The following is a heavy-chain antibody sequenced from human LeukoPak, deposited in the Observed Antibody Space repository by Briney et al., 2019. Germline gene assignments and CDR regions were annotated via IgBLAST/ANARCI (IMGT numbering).Heavy chain of an antibody. CDR3: ARDNYGPLDY. J-gene: IGHJ4*02. CDR1: GYTFTALY. V-gene: IGHV1-2*02. Sequence: ASVKVSCLVSGYTFTALYIHWVRQAPGQGLEWMGWVDPNSGATKYTQKFQGRVTMTRDTTVSTVYMDLGGRGSDDTAVYYCARDNYGPLDYWGQGTLVTVSS. CDR2: VDPNSGAT. D-gene: IGHD3-16*01.